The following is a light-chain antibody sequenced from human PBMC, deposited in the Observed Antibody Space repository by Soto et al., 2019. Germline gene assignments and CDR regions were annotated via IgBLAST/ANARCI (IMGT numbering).Light chain of an antibody. CDR2: AAS. CDR1: QSISSW. V-gene: IGKV1-5*01. Sequence: DIQMTQSPSSLSASVGDRVAITCRASQSISSWLAWYQQKPGKAPKRLIYAASSLQSGVPSRFSGSGSGTEFTLSISSLQPDDFATYYCQQYGSYSRTFGQGTKVDIK. J-gene: IGKJ1*01. CDR3: QQYGSYSRT.